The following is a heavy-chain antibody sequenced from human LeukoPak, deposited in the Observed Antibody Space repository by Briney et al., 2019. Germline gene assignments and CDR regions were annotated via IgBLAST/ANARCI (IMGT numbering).Heavy chain of an antibody. CDR1: GGSISSSSYY. J-gene: IGHJ5*02. D-gene: IGHD5-18*01. Sequence: SETLSLTCTVSGGSISSSSYYWGWIRQPPGKGLEWIGTTYYSGSTYYNPSLKGRVTISVDTSKNQFSLRLTSVTAADTAVYYCARHAALDTKRGWNNHNWFDPWGQGTLVTVSS. V-gene: IGHV4-39*01. CDR3: ARHAALDTKRGWNNHNWFDP. CDR2: TYYSGST.